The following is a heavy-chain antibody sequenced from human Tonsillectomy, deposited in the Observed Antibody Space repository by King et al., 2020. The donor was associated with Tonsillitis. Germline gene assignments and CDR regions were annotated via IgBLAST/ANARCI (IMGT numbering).Heavy chain of an antibody. J-gene: IGHJ3*02. CDR3: GRDKGASYYDTGRGSFDI. D-gene: IGHD3-22*01. CDR2: ISASGSK. CDR1: VFTFRTYS. Sequence: VQLVESGGGLVKPGGSLRLSCVASVFTFRTYSMNWVRQTPGQGLEWVSSISASGSKYYADSVKGRFTISRDNAKNSLYLQMDSLRADDTAVCYCGRDKGASYYDTGRGSFDIWGQGTTVTVSS. V-gene: IGHV3-21*01.